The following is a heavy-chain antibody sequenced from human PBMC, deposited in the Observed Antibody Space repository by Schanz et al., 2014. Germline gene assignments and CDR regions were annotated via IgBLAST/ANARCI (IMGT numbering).Heavy chain of an antibody. CDR3: GRGFSRSYIDF. Sequence: QVQLVQSGAEVKKPGASVKVSCKASGYTFISYGIKWVRQAPGQGLEWMGIVNPSVRGTHFAREFQGRVTVTSDTSTSTVYMELSGLRSEDTAVYYCGRGFSRSYIDFWGQGTLITVSS. D-gene: IGHD6-6*01. CDR1: GYTFISYG. J-gene: IGHJ4*02. V-gene: IGHV1-46*03. CDR2: VNPSVRGT.